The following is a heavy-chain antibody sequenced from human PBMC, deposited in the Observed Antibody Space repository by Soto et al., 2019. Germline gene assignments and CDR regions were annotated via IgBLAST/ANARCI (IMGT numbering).Heavy chain of an antibody. D-gene: IGHD6-6*01. CDR1: GGTFSSYA. V-gene: IGHV1-69*13. Sequence: SVKVSCKASGGTFSSYAISWVRQAPGQGLEGMGGIIPIFGTANYAQKFQGRVTITAHESTRTAYMALSSLRSGDTAVYYCARGRVELVGRRDYYYYGMDVWGQGTTVTVSS. CDR2: IIPIFGTA. CDR3: ARGRVELVGRRDYYYYGMDV. J-gene: IGHJ6*02.